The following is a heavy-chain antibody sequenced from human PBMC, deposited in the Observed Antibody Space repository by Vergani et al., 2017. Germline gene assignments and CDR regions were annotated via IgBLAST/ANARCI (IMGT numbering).Heavy chain of an antibody. CDR3: ARRFSGSLDY. V-gene: IGHV4-38-2*01. Sequence: QVQLQESGPGLVKPSETLTLTCAVSGYSISSGYYWGWIRQPPGKGVEWIGSIYHSGSTYYNPTLKSRVTISVETSKNQFSLKLSSVTAADTAVYYCARRFSGSLDYWGQGTLVTVSS. CDR2: IYHSGST. CDR1: GYSISSGYY. D-gene: IGHD1-26*01. J-gene: IGHJ4*02.